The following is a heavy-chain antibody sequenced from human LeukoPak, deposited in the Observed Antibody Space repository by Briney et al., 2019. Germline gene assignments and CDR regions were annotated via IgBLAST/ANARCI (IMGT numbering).Heavy chain of an antibody. CDR1: GRSISSYY. V-gene: IGHV4-59*08. D-gene: IGHD6-13*01. CDR2: IYYSGST. J-gene: IGHJ4*02. Sequence: SETLSLTCTVSGRSISSYYWSWIRQPPGKGLEWIGYIYYSGSTNYNPSLKSRVTISVDTSKNQFSLKLSSVTAADTAVYYCARQNIAGSYYFDYWGQGTLVTVSS. CDR3: ARQNIAGSYYFDY.